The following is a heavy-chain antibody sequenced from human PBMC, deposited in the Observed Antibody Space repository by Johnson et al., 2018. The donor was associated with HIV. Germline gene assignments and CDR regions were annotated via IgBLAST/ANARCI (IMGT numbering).Heavy chain of an antibody. CDR1: GFTFSTYA. J-gene: IGHJ3*01. CDR2: IYSGDTT. Sequence: VQLVESGGGLVQPGGSLRLSCAASGFTFSTYAMSWVRQAPGKGLELVSVIYSGDTTYYADSVKGRFTISRDNSKNTLYLQMNSLRAEDTAVYYCAKGGFTIFGVPDAFDVWGQGTMVTVSS. V-gene: IGHV3-23*03. CDR3: AKGGFTIFGVPDAFDV. D-gene: IGHD3-3*01.